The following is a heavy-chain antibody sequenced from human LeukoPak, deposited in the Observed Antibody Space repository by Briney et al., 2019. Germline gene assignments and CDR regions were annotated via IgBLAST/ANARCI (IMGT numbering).Heavy chain of an antibody. CDR3: AKDRLYGSGGNYFDY. D-gene: IGHD3-10*01. CDR2: ISGSGGST. V-gene: IGHV3-23*01. CDR1: GFTFSSYA. Sequence: GGSLRLSCAASGFTFSSYAMSWVRQAPGKGLEWVSAISGSGGSTYYADSVKGRFTISRDNSKNTLYLQMNSLRAEDTAVYYCAKDRLYGSGGNYFDYWGQGTLVTVSS. J-gene: IGHJ4*02.